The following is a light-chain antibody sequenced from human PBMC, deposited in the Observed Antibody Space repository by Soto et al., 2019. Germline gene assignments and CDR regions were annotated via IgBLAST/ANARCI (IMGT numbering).Light chain of an antibody. J-gene: IGKJ5*01. CDR3: HQRQYWPPIT. Sequence: EIVMTQSPGTLSVSPGEGATLSCRASQSVNTDLAWYQQKPGQAPRLLIYAASTRATGFPARFSGSGSGTDFTLTISSLEPEDFAVYYCHQRQYWPPITFGQGTRLEIK. CDR1: QSVNTD. CDR2: AAS. V-gene: IGKV3-15*01.